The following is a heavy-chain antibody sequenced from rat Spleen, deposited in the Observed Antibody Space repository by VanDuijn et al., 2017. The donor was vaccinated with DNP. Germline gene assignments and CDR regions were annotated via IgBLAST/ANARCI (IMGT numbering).Heavy chain of an antibody. CDR3: TRGPCYVGAMDA. D-gene: IGHD1-11*01. CDR2: MSDGEKT. J-gene: IGHJ4*01. CDR1: GFSLTSYS. V-gene: IGHV2-6*01. Sequence: QVQLKESGPGLVQPSQTLSLTCTVSGFSLTSYSVAWVRQSPGKGLEWIAAMSDGEKTYYNSILRSRLSISRDTSKSQVFLQMNSLQTEDTAIYFCTRGPCYVGAMDAWGQGTSVTVSS.